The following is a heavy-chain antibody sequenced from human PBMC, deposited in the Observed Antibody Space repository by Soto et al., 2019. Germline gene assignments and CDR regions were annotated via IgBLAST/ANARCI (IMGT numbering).Heavy chain of an antibody. CDR1: GFTFSSYW. D-gene: IGHD6-13*01. CDR3: ARDSSPSYSSRWYDAFDI. J-gene: IGHJ3*02. Sequence: EVQLVESGGGLVQPGGSLRLFCAASGFTFSSYWMTWVRQAPGKGLEWVANIKQDESKRYYVDSVEGRFTISRDNAKNSLFLQMNSLRAEDTAVYYCARDSSPSYSSRWYDAFDIWGQGTMVTVSS. V-gene: IGHV3-7*05. CDR2: IKQDESKR.